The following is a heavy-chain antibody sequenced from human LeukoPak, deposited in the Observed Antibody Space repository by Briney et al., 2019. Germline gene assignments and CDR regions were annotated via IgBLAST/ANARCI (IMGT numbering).Heavy chain of an antibody. V-gene: IGHV4-39*02. CDR2: INHSGST. CDR3: AAPNSL. J-gene: IGHJ4*02. Sequence: SETLSLTCTVSGGSISSSTNYWGWIRQPPGKGLEWIGEINHSGSTNYNPSLKSRLTISVDTSKNHFSLKLSSVTAADTAVYYCAAPNSLWGQGTLVTVSS. CDR1: GGSISSSTNY. D-gene: IGHD2/OR15-2a*01.